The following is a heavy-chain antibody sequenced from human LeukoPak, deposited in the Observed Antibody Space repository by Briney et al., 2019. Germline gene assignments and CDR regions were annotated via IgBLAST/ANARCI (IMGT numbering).Heavy chain of an antibody. J-gene: IGHJ6*03. V-gene: IGHV4-34*01. CDR1: GGSFSGYY. CDR3: ARGVGELLSYYYYYYMDV. D-gene: IGHD3-10*01. CDR2: INHSGST. Sequence: SETLSLTCAVYGGSFSGYYWSWIRQPPGKGLEWIGEINHSGSTNYNPSLKSRVTISVGTSKNQFSLKLSSVTAADTAVYYCARGVGELLSYYYYYYMDVWGKGTTVTISS.